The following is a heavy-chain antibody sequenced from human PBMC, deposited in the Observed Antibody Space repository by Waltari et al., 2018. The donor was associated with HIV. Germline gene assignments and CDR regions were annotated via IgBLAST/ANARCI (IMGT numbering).Heavy chain of an antibody. V-gene: IGHV1-18*01. CDR1: GYTFTSYG. J-gene: IGHJ3*02. CDR2: IRAYNGNT. CDR3: ARGGITMIVVDDAFDI. D-gene: IGHD3-22*01. Sequence: QVQLVQSGAEVKKPGASVKVSCKASGYTFTSYGIGWVRQGPGQGLEWMGWIRAYNGNTNYAQNLQSRVTRTTDTYTSTAYMVLRSLRADDTAVYYCARGGITMIVVDDAFDIWGQGTMVTVSS.